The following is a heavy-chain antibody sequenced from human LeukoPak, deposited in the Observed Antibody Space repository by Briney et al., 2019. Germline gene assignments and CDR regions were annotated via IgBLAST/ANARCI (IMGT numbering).Heavy chain of an antibody. V-gene: IGHV3-21*01. J-gene: IGHJ6*02. CDR1: GFTFSSYS. CDR2: ISSSSSYV. Sequence: GGSLRLSCAASGFTFSSYSMNWVRQAPGKGLEWVSSISSSSSYVYYADSVKGRFTISRDNAKNSLYLQMNSLRAEDTAVYYCARVSLVATTEYYYYGMDVWGQGTTVTVSS. CDR3: ARVSLVATTEYYYYGMDV. D-gene: IGHD5-12*01.